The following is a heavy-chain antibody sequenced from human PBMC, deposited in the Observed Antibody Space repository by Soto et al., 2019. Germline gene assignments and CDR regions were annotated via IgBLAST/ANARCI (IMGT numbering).Heavy chain of an antibody. Sequence: PGGSLRLSCAASGFTFGSYWMHWVRQVPGKGLVWVSRMNSDGSGTNYADSVKGRFTISRDNAKNTLYLQMNSLRAEDTAVYYCARANIETGTLLSYWGQGALVTVSS. CDR2: MNSDGSGT. J-gene: IGHJ4*02. CDR3: ARANIETGTLLSY. D-gene: IGHD1-7*01. CDR1: GFTFGSYW. V-gene: IGHV3-74*01.